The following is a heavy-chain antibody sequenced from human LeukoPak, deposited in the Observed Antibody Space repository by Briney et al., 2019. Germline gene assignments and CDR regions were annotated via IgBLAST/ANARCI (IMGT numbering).Heavy chain of an antibody. CDR1: GGSISSYY. CDR3: ARDSDQLIAAPWFDP. Sequence: SETLSLTCTVSGGSISSYYWSWIRQPAGKGLEWIGRIYTSGSTNYNPSLKSRVTMSVDTSKNQFSLKLSSVTAADTAVYYCARDSDQLIAAPWFDPWGQGTLVTVSS. J-gene: IGHJ5*02. D-gene: IGHD6-6*01. V-gene: IGHV4-4*07. CDR2: IYTSGST.